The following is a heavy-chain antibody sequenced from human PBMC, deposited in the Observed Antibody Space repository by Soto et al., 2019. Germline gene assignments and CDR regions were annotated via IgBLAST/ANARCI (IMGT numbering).Heavy chain of an antibody. CDR2: IYYSGST. Sequence: KTSETLSLTCTVSGGSISSYYWSWIRQPPGKGLEWIGYIYYSGSTNYNPSLKSRVTISVDRSKNQFSLKLSSLTAADTAVYYCARGVYYYDCSGYYYDPYYFDYWGQGTLVTVSS. D-gene: IGHD3-22*01. CDR3: ARGVYYYDCSGYYYDPYYFDY. V-gene: IGHV4-59*12. CDR1: GGSISSYY. J-gene: IGHJ4*02.